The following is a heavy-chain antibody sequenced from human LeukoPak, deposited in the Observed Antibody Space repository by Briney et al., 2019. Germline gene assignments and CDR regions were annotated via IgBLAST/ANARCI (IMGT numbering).Heavy chain of an antibody. V-gene: IGHV1-2*02. D-gene: IGHD2-15*01. J-gene: IGHJ4*02. CDR3: ARGPVVVAATIPNFDY. CDR1: GYTFTGYY. Sequence: ASVKVSCKAFGYTFTGYYMHWVRQAPGQGLEWMGWINPNSGGTNYAQKFQGRVTMTRDTSISTAYMELSRLRSDDTAVYYCARGPVVVAATIPNFDYWGQGTLVTVSS. CDR2: INPNSGGT.